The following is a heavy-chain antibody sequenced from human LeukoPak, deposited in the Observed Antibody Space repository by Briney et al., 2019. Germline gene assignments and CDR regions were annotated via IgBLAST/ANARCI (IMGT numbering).Heavy chain of an antibody. CDR2: IYPGDSDT. D-gene: IGHD4-11*01. Sequence: GESLKISCKGFGYDFTKYWLGWVRQMPGKGLEWMGIIYPGDSDTRYSPSFQGQVTISADKSISTAYLQWSSLKASDTAMYYCARLGRAYMPLTVFDYWGQGTLVTVSS. CDR1: GYDFTKYW. CDR3: ARLGRAYMPLTVFDY. V-gene: IGHV5-51*01. J-gene: IGHJ4*02.